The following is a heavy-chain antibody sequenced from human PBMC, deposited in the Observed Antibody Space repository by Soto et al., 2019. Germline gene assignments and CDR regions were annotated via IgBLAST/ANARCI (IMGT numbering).Heavy chain of an antibody. J-gene: IGHJ4*02. D-gene: IGHD6-19*01. CDR1: GYSFTSYW. CDR3: ARPTGYSSGWYYFDY. V-gene: IGHV5-51*01. CDR2: IYPGDSDT. Sequence: GESLKISCKGSGYSFTSYWIGWVRQMPGKGLEWMGIIYPGDSDTRYSPSVQGQVTISADKSISTAYLQWSSLKASDTAMYYCARPTGYSSGWYYFDYWGQGTLVTVSS.